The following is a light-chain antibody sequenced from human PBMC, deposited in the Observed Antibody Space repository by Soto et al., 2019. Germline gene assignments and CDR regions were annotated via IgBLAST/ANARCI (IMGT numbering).Light chain of an antibody. J-gene: IGKJ1*01. CDR2: GAS. Sequence: EIVMTQSPATLSVSPGERATLSCRASQSVSSNLAWYQQKPGQAPRLLIYGASTRATGIPARFSGSGSGTEFTLTISSLQPEDFAVYYCQQYNNWPPWTFGQGTKVDIK. CDR1: QSVSSN. CDR3: QQYNNWPPWT. V-gene: IGKV3-15*01.